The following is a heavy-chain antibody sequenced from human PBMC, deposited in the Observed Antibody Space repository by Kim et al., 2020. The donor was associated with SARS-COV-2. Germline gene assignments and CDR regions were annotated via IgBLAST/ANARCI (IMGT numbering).Heavy chain of an antibody. V-gene: IGHV4-39*01. J-gene: IGHJ5*02. CDR3: ARQSRDFTVRVNGFDP. Sequence: PTLKSRVTRSVDTSKNQCSVKLSSVTAADTAVYYCARQSRDFTVRVNGFDPWGQGTLVTVSS.